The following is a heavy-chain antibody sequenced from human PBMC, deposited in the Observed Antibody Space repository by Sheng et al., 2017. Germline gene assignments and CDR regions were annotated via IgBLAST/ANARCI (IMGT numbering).Heavy chain of an antibody. CDR1: GYSISSGYY. Sequence: QVQLQESGPGLVKPSETLSLTCTVSGYSISSGYYWGWIRQPPGKGLEWIGSIYHSGSTYYNPSLKSRVTISVDTSKNQFSLKLSSVTAADTAVYYCARGGVLTSIAVRAFDIWGQGTMVTVSS. V-gene: IGHV4-38-2*02. CDR2: IYHSGST. D-gene: IGHD6-19*01. CDR3: ARGGVLTSIAVRAFDI. J-gene: IGHJ3*02.